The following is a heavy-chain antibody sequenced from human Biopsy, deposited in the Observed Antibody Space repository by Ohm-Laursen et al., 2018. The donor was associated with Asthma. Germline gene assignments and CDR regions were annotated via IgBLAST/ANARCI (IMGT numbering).Heavy chain of an antibody. J-gene: IGHJ6*02. V-gene: IGHV4-34*01. CDR3: ARMTNDRIAAAGRYYYYGMDV. Sequence: SETLSLTCAVYGGSFSGYYWSWIRQPPGKGLEWIGEINHSGSTNYNPSLKSRVTISADTSKNQFSLKLSSVTAADTAVYYCARMTNDRIAAAGRYYYYGMDVWGQGTTVTVSS. CDR1: GGSFSGYY. D-gene: IGHD6-13*01. CDR2: INHSGST.